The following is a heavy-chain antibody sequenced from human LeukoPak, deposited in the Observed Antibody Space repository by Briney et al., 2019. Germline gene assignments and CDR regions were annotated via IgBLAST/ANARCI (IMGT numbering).Heavy chain of an antibody. V-gene: IGHV4-39*01. D-gene: IGHD3-10*01. CDR3: ARRVALWFGDGSMDV. CDR1: GGSISSSSYY. Sequence: SETLSLTCTVSGGSISSSSYYWGWIRQPPGKGLEWIGSIYYSGSTYYNPSLKSRVTISVDTSKNQFPLKLSSVTAADTAVYYCARRVALWFGDGSMDVWGQGTTVTVSS. CDR2: IYYSGST. J-gene: IGHJ6*02.